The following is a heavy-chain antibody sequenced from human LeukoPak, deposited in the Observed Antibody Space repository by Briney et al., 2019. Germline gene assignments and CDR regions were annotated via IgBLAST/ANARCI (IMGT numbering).Heavy chain of an antibody. V-gene: IGHV4-39*07. CDR2: IYYSGST. CDR1: GGSISSSSYY. CDR3: ARGVPSRIVVVVAAPRGSLDY. D-gene: IGHD2-15*01. J-gene: IGHJ4*02. Sequence: SETLSLTCTVSGGSISSSSYYWGWIRQPPGKGLEWIGSIYYSGSTYYNPSLKSRVTISVDTSKNQFSLKLSSVTAADTAVYYCARGVPSRIVVVVAAPRGSLDYWGQGTLVTVSS.